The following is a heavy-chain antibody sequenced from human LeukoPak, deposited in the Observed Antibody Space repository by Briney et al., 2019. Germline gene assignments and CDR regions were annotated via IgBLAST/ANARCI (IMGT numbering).Heavy chain of an antibody. CDR1: GYTFTGYY. Sequence: ASVKVSFKASGYTFTGYYMHRVRQAPGQGLEWMGWINPNSGGTNYAQKFQGWVTMTRDTSISTAYMELSRLRSDDTAVYYCARASSRTTGTTYHFDIWGQGTMVTVSS. CDR2: INPNSGGT. D-gene: IGHD1-1*01. V-gene: IGHV1-2*04. J-gene: IGHJ3*02. CDR3: ARASSRTTGTTYHFDI.